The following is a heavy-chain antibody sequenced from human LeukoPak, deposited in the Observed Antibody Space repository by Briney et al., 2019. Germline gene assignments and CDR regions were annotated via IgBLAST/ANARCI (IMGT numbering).Heavy chain of an antibody. D-gene: IGHD3-3*01. V-gene: IGHV3-15*01. CDR3: TTDPFWSLSSYYDRDV. CDR1: GFTFSNAW. Sequence: PGGSLRLSCAASGFTFSNAWMSWVRQAPGKGLEWVGRIKSKTDGGKTDYAAPVKCRFTISRDDSKNTLYLQMNRLKTEDTAVYYGTTDPFWSLSSYYDRDVWGKGTTVTVSS. J-gene: IGHJ6*04. CDR2: IKSKTDGGKT.